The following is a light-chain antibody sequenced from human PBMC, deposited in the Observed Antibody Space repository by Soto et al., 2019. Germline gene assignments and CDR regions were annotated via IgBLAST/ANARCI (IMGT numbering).Light chain of an antibody. CDR1: SSDVGAYTF. V-gene: IGLV2-14*03. J-gene: IGLJ1*01. CDR3: SSYTSSSTHV. Sequence: QSALTQPASVSGSPGQSITISCTGTSSDVGAYTFVSWYQQHPDKVPTLMIFDVSRRPSGVSDRVSGSKSGNTASLTISGRQPEDEADYYCSSYTSSSTHVFGSGTKLTVL. CDR2: DVS.